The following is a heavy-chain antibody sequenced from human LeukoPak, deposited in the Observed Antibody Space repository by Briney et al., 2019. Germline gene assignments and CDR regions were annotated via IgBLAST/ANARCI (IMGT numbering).Heavy chain of an antibody. Sequence: SETLSLTCTVSGGSISTYYWSWIRLPPGKGLEWIAYIYFTGRTQYNPSLMNRVTISVDTSKNQFSLRLSSVTPADTAVYYCARGGYDSDFDYWGQGTLVTVSS. CDR1: GGSISTYY. CDR2: IYFTGRT. CDR3: ARGGYDSDFDY. V-gene: IGHV4-59*01. J-gene: IGHJ4*02. D-gene: IGHD3-3*01.